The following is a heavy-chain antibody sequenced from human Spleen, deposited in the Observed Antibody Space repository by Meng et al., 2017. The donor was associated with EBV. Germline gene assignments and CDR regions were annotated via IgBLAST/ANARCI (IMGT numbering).Heavy chain of an antibody. Sequence: HVQLVQYRTEVKRPGSSVKVSCQASGGTFGSNAINWVRQAPGQGFQWLGQIFPIFNTITYARDFQDRLTFSADESTSTVYLELDNLNPDDTAIYYCANFYYDNGGSLIWGQGSLVTVSS. J-gene: IGHJ4*02. CDR1: GGTFGSNA. CDR3: ANFYYDNGGSLI. D-gene: IGHD3-22*01. CDR2: IFPIFNTI. V-gene: IGHV1-69*01.